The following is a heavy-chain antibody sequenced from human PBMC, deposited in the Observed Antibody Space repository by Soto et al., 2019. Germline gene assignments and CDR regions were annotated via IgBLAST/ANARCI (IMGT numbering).Heavy chain of an antibody. J-gene: IGHJ4*02. Sequence: PGGSLRLCCAASGFTFSSYGMHWVRQAPGKGLEWVAVISYDGSNKYYADSVKGRFTISRDNSKNTLYLQMNSLRAEDTAVYYCAKDDYADSNFDYWVQGTLVTVSS. CDR3: AKDDYADSNFDY. V-gene: IGHV3-30*18. CDR1: GFTFSSYG. CDR2: ISYDGSNK. D-gene: IGHD4-17*01.